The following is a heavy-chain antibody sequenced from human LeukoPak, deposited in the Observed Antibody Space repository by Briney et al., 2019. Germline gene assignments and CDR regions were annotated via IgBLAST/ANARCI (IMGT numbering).Heavy chain of an antibody. V-gene: IGHV4-38-2*02. D-gene: IGHD2-15*01. CDR3: AREGSGGSAFDY. CDR1: GYSISSGYY. CDR2: IYHSGST. J-gene: IGHJ4*02. Sequence: PSETLSLTCTVSGYSISSGYYWGWIRQPPGKGLEWIGSIYHSGSTYYNPSLKSRVTISVDTSKNQFSLKLSSVTAADTAVYYCAREGSGGSAFDYWGQGTLVTVSS.